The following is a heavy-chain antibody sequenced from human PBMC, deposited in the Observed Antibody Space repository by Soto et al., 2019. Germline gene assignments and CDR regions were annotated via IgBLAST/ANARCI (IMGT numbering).Heavy chain of an antibody. CDR3: ARDVVVVAATDWFDP. V-gene: IGHV4-34*01. CDR2: INHGGST. D-gene: IGHD2-15*01. Sequence: SETLSLTCAVYGGSFSDYYWSWIRQPPGKGLEWIGEINHGGSTNYNPSLKSRVTISVDTSKNQFSLKLSSVTAADTAVYYCARDVVVVAATDWFDPWGQGTLVTVSS. J-gene: IGHJ5*02. CDR1: GGSFSDYY.